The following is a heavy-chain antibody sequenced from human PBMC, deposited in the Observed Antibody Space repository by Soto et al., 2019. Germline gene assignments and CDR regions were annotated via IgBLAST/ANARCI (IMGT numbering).Heavy chain of an antibody. V-gene: IGHV1-69*01. CDR2: IIPLFETP. CDR3: STGVIGEMSTIGYFDS. CDR1: GGTFNDYA. D-gene: IGHD3-10*01. Sequence: QVHLVQSGAEVKKPGSSVKVSCKASGGTFNDYAFSWVRQAPGQGLEWMGGIIPLFETPSYSQKFQGRVTITAEYSTTTVYMEMIIRTLEDTAIYYCSTGVIGEMSTIGYFDSWGLGTLVSVSS. J-gene: IGHJ4*02.